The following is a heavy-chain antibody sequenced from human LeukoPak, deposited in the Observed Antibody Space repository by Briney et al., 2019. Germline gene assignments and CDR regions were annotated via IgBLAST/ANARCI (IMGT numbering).Heavy chain of an antibody. CDR3: ARLPIGAGGMDFDY. J-gene: IGHJ4*02. V-gene: IGHV5-51*01. CDR1: GYSFXXXX. CDR2: IYPGDSEP. D-gene: IGHD6-13*01. Sequence: GESLKXXXKGSGYSFXXXXXXXVRQMPGKXXXXXXIIYPGDSEPRYSPXXKGQXPLSXDKSISTAYLQWSSLKPXDTAIYYWARLPIGAGGMDFDYGGQGTLVTVSS.